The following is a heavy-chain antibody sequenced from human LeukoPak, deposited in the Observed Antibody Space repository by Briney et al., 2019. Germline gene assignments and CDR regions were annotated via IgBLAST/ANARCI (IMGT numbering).Heavy chain of an antibody. CDR1: GGSISSSNW. Sequence: SETLSLTCAVSGGSISSSNWWSWVRQPPGKGLEWIGEIYHSGSTNYNPSLKSRVTISVDRSKNQFSLKLSSVTAADTAVYYCARGPPSDTIFGETYAFDIWGQGTMVTVSS. CDR3: ARGPPSDTIFGETYAFDI. D-gene: IGHD3-3*01. J-gene: IGHJ3*02. CDR2: IYHSGST. V-gene: IGHV4-4*02.